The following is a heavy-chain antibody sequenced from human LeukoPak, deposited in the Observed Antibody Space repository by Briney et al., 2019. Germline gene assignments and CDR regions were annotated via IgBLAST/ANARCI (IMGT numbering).Heavy chain of an antibody. D-gene: IGHD5-24*01. V-gene: IGHV1-18*01. CDR3: ARGATIWGIVDYFDY. CDR1: GYTFTSYG. J-gene: IGHJ4*02. CDR2: ISAYNGNT. Sequence: ASVKVSCKASGYTFTSYGISWVRQAPGQGLEWMGWISAYNGNTNYAQKLQGRVTMTTDTSTSTAYMELRSLRSDDTAVYYCARGATIWGIVDYFDYWGQGTLVTVSS.